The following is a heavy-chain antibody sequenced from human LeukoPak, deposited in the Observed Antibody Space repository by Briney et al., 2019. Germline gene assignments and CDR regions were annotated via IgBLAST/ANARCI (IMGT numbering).Heavy chain of an antibody. D-gene: IGHD6-13*01. V-gene: IGHV4-39*01. CDR3: ARHAGGISATGTRPFDY. J-gene: IGHJ4*02. Sequence: SETLSLTCTVPGASFSSSTYYWGWIRQPPGKGLEWIGSIYYSGSTYYNPSLKSRVTMSVDTSKNQFSLKLSSVTAADTAVYYCARHAGGISATGTRPFDYWGQGTLVTVSS. CDR1: GASFSSSTYY. CDR2: IYYSGST.